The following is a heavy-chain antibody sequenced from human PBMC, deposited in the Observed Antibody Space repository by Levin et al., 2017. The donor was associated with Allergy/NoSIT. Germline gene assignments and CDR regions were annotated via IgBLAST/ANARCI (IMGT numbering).Heavy chain of an antibody. Sequence: PGGSLRLSCAASGFTFSSYGMHWVRQAPGKGLEWVAVISYDGSNKYYADSVKGRFTISRDNSKNTLYLQMNSLGAEDTAVYYCAKVGGPYYDFWSGYYTDDYWGQGTLVTVSS. CDR1: GFTFSSYG. CDR3: AKVGGPYYDFWSGYYTDDY. J-gene: IGHJ4*02. V-gene: IGHV3-30*18. CDR2: ISYDGSNK. D-gene: IGHD3-3*01.